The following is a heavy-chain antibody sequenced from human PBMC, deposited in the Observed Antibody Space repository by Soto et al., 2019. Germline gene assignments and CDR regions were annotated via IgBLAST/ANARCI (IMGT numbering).Heavy chain of an antibody. D-gene: IGHD4-17*01. V-gene: IGHV4-39*01. CDR3: ARHLSDTTVTTSYYYYYYYMDV. CDR1: GGSISSSSYY. Sequence: PSETLSLTCTVSGGSISSSSYYWGWIRQPPGKGLEWIGSIYYSGSTYYNPSLKSRVTISVDTSKNQFSLELSSVTAADTAVYYCARHLSDTTVTTSYYYYYYYMDVWGKGTMVTVSS. J-gene: IGHJ6*03. CDR2: IYYSGST.